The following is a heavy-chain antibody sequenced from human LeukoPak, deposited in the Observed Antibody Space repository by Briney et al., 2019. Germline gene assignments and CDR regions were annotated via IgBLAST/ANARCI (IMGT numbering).Heavy chain of an antibody. V-gene: IGHV3-11*01. J-gene: IGHJ4*02. Sequence: GGSLRLSWAASCFTFSDYYMRWIRQAPGQGLEWVSHISSSGSTIYYADAETARFTISRDNAKNSLYLQMNSLRAEDTAVYYCARVRSYGTFDYWGQGTLVTVSS. CDR3: ARVRSYGTFDY. D-gene: IGHD5-18*01. CDR2: ISSSGSTI. CDR1: CFTFSDYY.